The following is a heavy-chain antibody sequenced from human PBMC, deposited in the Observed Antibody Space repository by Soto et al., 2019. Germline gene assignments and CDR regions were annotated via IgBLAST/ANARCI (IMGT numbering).Heavy chain of an antibody. Sequence: QVQLVQSGAEVKKPGSSVKVSCKASGGTFSSYAISWVRQAPGQGLEWMGGIIPIFGTANYAQKFQGRVTITADESTSTAYMELSRLRSEDTAVYYCARDQVDIVATTTGWFDPWGQGTLVTVSS. V-gene: IGHV1-69*12. J-gene: IGHJ5*02. CDR2: IIPIFGTA. CDR3: ARDQVDIVATTTGWFDP. CDR1: GGTFSSYA. D-gene: IGHD5-12*01.